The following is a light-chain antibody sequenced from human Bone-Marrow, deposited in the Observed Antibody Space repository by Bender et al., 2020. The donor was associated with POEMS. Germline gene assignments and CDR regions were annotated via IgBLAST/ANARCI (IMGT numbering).Light chain of an antibody. V-gene: IGLV1-44*01. Sequence: QSVLTQPPSASGTPGQRVTISCSGSNSNIGTNTVQWYQQVPGTAPKLFIFSNDKRPSGVPDRFSGSKSETSASLDISGLRSEDEADYYCASWDDSLNGPVFGGGTKLTVL. CDR2: SND. CDR3: ASWDDSLNGPV. CDR1: NSNIGTNT. J-gene: IGLJ3*02.